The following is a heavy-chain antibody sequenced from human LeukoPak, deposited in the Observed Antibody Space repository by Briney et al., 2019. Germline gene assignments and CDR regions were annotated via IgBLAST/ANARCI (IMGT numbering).Heavy chain of an antibody. CDR3: ARARDYDYVWGSYRLIDP. D-gene: IGHD3-16*02. Sequence: SETLSLTCAVYGGSFSGYYWSWIRQPPGKGLEWIGESNHSGSTNYNPSLKSRVTISVDSSKNQFSLKLSSVTAADTAVYYCARARDYDYVWGSYRLIDPWGQGTLVTVSS. J-gene: IGHJ5*02. CDR2: SNHSGST. CDR1: GGSFSGYY. V-gene: IGHV4-34*01.